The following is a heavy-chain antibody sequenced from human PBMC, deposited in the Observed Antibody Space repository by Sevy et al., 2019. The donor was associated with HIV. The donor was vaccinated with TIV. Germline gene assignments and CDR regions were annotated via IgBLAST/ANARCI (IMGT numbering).Heavy chain of an antibody. J-gene: IGHJ4*02. V-gene: IGHV4-34*01. Sequence: SETLSLTCAVYGGSFSDYSWSWIRQPPGKGLEWIGEINHSGSTNYNPSLKSRVTISVDTSKNQFSLKLSSVTAADTAVYYCARWRGTRITMIVVVVTGYFDYCGQGTLVTVSS. CDR3: ARWRGTRITMIVVVVTGYFDY. CDR2: INHSGST. CDR1: GGSFSDYS. D-gene: IGHD3-22*01.